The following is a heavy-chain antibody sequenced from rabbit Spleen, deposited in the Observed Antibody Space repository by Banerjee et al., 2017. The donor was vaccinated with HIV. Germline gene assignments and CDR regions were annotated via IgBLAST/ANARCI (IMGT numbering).Heavy chain of an antibody. CDR1: GFSFSDIYW. J-gene: IGHJ4*01. CDR2: IYTAGGSS. V-gene: IGHV1S45*01. D-gene: IGHD1-1*01. CDR3: ARLTSGAFNL. Sequence: QEQLEESGGGLVKPEGSLTLTCKASGFSFSDIYWISWVRQAPGKGLEWIAYIYTAGGSSYYASWAKGRFTIPRSTSLNTVTLQLNSLTAADTAPYFCARLTSGAFNLWGQGTLVTVS.